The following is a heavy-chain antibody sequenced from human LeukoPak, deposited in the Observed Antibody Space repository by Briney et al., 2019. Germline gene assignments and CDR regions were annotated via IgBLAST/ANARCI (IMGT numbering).Heavy chain of an antibody. CDR3: ARDRADTYYYMDV. Sequence: SETLSLTCTVSGGSISSSSYYWGWIRQPPGKGLEWIGSIYYSGSTYYNPSLKSRVTISVDTSKNQFSLKLSSVTAADTAVYYCARDRADTYYYMDVWGKGTTVTVSS. V-gene: IGHV4-39*07. J-gene: IGHJ6*03. CDR2: IYYSGST. D-gene: IGHD3-10*01. CDR1: GGSISSSSYY.